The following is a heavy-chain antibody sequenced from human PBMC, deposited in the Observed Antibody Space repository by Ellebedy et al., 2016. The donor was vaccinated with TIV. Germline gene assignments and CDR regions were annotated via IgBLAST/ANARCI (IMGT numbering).Heavy chain of an antibody. CDR3: AKGRGDYGSYFFDY. CDR1: GFTFSTYG. CDR2: IRHDESDK. V-gene: IGHV3-30*02. J-gene: IGHJ4*02. D-gene: IGHD1-26*01. Sequence: PGGSLRLSCAASGFTFSTYGMHWVRQAPGKGLEWVAFIRHDESDKYYAASVKGRFTISRDHSKSTLFLQMNSRRAGDTAVYYCAKGRGDYGSYFFDYWGQGALVTVSS.